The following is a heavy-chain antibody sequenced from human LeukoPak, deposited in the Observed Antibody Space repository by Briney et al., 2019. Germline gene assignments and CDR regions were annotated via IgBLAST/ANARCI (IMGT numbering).Heavy chain of an antibody. V-gene: IGHV3-30*09. Sequence: GGSLRLSCATSGFTFSNYAMHWVRRAPGKGLEWVAVISYEGSNKYYADSVKGRFAISRDNSKKTLYLQMNSLRAEDTAVYYCARGIGADYYFDYWGRGTLVTVSS. CDR3: ARGIGADYYFDY. D-gene: IGHD6-25*01. CDR2: ISYEGSNK. J-gene: IGHJ4*02. CDR1: GFTFSNYA.